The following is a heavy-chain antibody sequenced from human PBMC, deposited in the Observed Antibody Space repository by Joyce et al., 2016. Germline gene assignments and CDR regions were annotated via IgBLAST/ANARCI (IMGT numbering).Heavy chain of an antibody. Sequence: EVQLVESGGGLVEPGGSRRLSCAASGFTFSTTWMTWVRQFQGKGPEWVANIKPDGSEKYYVGSVKGRFTISRDNAKNSLSLLMNSLRVDDTAVYYCATGGGMDVWGQGTTVTVSS. CDR1: GFTFSTTW. CDR3: ATGGGMDV. CDR2: IKPDGSEK. J-gene: IGHJ6*02. V-gene: IGHV3-7*01.